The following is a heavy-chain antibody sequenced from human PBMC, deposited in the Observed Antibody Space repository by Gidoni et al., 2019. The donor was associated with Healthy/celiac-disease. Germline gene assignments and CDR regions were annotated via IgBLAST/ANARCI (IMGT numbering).Heavy chain of an antibody. D-gene: IGHD2-15*01. CDR2: IYYSGNT. V-gene: IGHV4-31*02. J-gene: IGHJ4*02. CDR3: ARDRELSAYCSGGSCYAGGHGYFDY. Sequence: QHPGKGLEWIGYIYYSGNTYYNPSLKSRVTISVDTSKNQFSLKLSSVTAADTAVYYCARDRELSAYCSGGSCYAGGHGYFDYWGQGTLVTVSS.